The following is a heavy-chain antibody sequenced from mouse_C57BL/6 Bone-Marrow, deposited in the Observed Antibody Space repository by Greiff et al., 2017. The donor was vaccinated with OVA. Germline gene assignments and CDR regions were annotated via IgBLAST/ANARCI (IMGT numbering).Heavy chain of an antibody. CDR2: INPSTGGT. CDR3: ARGILPFDV. Sequence: EVQRVESGPELVKPGASVKISCKASGYSFTGYYMHWVKQSSEKSLEWIGEINPSTGGTSYNQKFKGKATLTVDKSSSTAYMQLKSLTSEDSAVYYCARGILPFDVWGTGTTVTVSS. CDR1: GYSFTGYY. V-gene: IGHV1-43*01. D-gene: IGHD1-1*01. J-gene: IGHJ1*03.